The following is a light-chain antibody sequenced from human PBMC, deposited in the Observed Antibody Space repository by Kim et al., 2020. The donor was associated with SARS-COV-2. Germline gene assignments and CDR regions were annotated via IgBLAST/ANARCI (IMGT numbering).Light chain of an antibody. CDR2: AAS. V-gene: IGKV1-27*01. CDR1: QDISNY. J-gene: IGKJ1*01. CDR3: QNSDSAPGT. Sequence: DIQMTQSPSSLSASVGDRVTITCRASQDISNYLAWFQLKPGKAPKLLIYAASALQPGVPSRFSGSGSGTDFTLTVTSLQPEDVATYYCQNSDSAPGTFGQGTK.